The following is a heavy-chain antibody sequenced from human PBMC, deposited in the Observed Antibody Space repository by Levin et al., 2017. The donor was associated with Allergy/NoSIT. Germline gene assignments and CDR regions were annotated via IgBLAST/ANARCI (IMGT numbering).Heavy chain of an antibody. CDR3: VRGQGYTATTGYYYYGMGV. CDR1: GFTFSDYY. Sequence: GESLKISCAASGFTFSDYYMSWIRQAPGKGLEWVSYISSSGSTVHYADSVKGRFTFSRDNVKNSLYLQMNSLRAEDTAVYYCVRGQGYTATTGYYYYGMGVWGQGTTVTVSS. D-gene: IGHD1-1*01. J-gene: IGHJ6*02. V-gene: IGHV3-11*01. CDR2: ISSSGSTV.